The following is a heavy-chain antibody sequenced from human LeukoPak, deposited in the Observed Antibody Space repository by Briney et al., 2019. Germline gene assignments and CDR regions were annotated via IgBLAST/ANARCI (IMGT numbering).Heavy chain of an antibody. Sequence: SETLSLTCAVSGYSISSGYYWGWTRQPPGKGLEWVRSIYHSGSTYYNPPLKSRVTISVDTSKNQFSLKLSSVTAADTAVYHCAKSEQQLGPRRWFDPWGQGTLVTVSS. CDR1: GYSISSGYY. D-gene: IGHD6-13*01. CDR3: AKSEQQLGPRRWFDP. J-gene: IGHJ5*02. CDR2: IYHSGST. V-gene: IGHV4-38-2*01.